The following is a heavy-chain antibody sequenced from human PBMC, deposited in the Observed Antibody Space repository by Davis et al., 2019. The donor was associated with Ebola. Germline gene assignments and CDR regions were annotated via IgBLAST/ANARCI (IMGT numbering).Heavy chain of an antibody. V-gene: IGHV3-30*18. J-gene: IGHJ4*02. Sequence: GGSLRLSCAASGFTFSSFAMHWVRQTPGKGLEWVAVVSHDGRQTYYVDSVKGRFTISRDDSKSTVYLQMNSLRAEDTAVYYCAKDPNYYYFDYWGQGTLVTVSS. CDR1: GFTFSSFA. CDR2: VSHDGRQT. CDR3: AKDPNYYYFDY. D-gene: IGHD2-8*01.